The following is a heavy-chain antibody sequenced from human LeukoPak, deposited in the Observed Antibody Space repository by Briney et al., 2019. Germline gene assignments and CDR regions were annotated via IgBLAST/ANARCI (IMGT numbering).Heavy chain of an antibody. Sequence: SETLSLTCAVYGGSFSGYYWSWIRQPPGKGLEWIGEINHSGSTNYNPSLKSRVTISVDTSKTQFYLKLSSVHAADTAVYYCARGAIDPELSENWFDPWGQGTLVTVSS. D-gene: IGHD1-14*01. J-gene: IGHJ5*02. CDR1: GGSFSGYY. V-gene: IGHV4-34*01. CDR2: INHSGST. CDR3: ARGAIDPELSENWFDP.